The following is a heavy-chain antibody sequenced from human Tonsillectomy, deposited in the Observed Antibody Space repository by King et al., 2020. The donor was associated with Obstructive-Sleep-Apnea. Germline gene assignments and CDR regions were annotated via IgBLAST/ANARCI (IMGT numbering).Heavy chain of an antibody. CDR2: IWYDGTKK. Sequence: VQLVESGGGVVQPGRSLRLSCAASGFTFSSSGMHWVRQAPGKGLEWVAVIWYDGTKKYYADSVKGRFTISGDNSKYKLYLQVNSLRVEDTAVYYCAGENLLFGESINSAPYYYGLDVWGQGTTVTVSS. V-gene: IGHV3-33*01. CDR1: GFTFSSSG. J-gene: IGHJ6*02. CDR3: AGENLLFGESINSAPYYYGLDV. D-gene: IGHD3-10*01.